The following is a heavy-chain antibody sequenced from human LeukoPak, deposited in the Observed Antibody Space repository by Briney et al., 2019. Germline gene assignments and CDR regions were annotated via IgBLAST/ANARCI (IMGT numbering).Heavy chain of an antibody. CDR1: GGSFSSYY. J-gene: IGHJ6*03. D-gene: IGHD3-10*01. V-gene: IGHV4-39*07. CDR3: ARSIKGVIILYYFFYMDV. CDR2: IIYSGNT. Sequence: SETLSLTCTVSGGSFSSYYWGWLRQPPGKGLEWVGTIIYSGNTYYNPSLKSRVTISLDTSKNHFSLRLSSVTAADTAVYYCARSIKGVIILYYFFYMDVWGKGTTVTVSS.